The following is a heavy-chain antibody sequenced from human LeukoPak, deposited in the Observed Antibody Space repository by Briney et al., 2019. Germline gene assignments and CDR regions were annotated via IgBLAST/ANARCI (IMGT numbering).Heavy chain of an antibody. D-gene: IGHD6-6*01. V-gene: IGHV4-39*07. Sequence: SETLSLTCTVSGGSITITNYYWGWIRQPPGKGLEWVGNIYHDGSTYYNPSLKSRVSISVDTSKNQFSLKLTSVTAADTAVYYCARLGFTSSSWDGFDIWGQGTMVTVSS. J-gene: IGHJ3*02. CDR1: GGSITITNYY. CDR2: IYHDGST. CDR3: ARLGFTSSSWDGFDI.